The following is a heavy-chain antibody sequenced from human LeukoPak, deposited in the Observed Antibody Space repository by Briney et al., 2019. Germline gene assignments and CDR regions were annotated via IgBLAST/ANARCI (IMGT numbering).Heavy chain of an antibody. Sequence: WASVTVSCKASGYTFTGYYMHWVRQAPGRGLEWMGWINPNSGGTNYAQKFQGRVTMTRDTSISTAYMELSRLRSDDTAVYYCARRAENYYDLDYWGQGTLVTVSS. CDR2: INPNSGGT. J-gene: IGHJ4*02. CDR3: ARRAENYYDLDY. V-gene: IGHV1-2*02. D-gene: IGHD3-22*01. CDR1: GYTFTGYY.